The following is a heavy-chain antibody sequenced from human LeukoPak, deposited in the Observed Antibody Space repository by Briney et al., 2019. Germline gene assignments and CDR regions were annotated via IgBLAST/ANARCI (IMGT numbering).Heavy chain of an antibody. CDR2: IYYSGST. Sequence: SETLSLTCTVSGGSISSYYWSWIRQPPGKGLEWIGYIYYSGSTNYNPSLKSRVTISVDTSKNQFSLKLSSVTAADTAVYYCARERDSSGYYFDYWGQETLVTVSS. J-gene: IGHJ4*02. CDR1: GGSISSYY. D-gene: IGHD3-22*01. CDR3: ARERDSSGYYFDY. V-gene: IGHV4-59*01.